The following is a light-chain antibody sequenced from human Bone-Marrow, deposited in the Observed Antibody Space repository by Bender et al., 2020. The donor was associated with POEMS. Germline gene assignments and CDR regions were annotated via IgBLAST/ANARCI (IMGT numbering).Light chain of an antibody. CDR1: NLEDKN. CDR2: QDN. V-gene: IGLV3-1*01. CDR3: SSWDDSLSGWV. Sequence: SYELTQPPSVSVSPGQTATITCSGDNLEDKNPCWYQQKAGQSPVLVLYQDNKRPSGIPERISGSKSGTSASLAISDIQFEDEGDYYCSSWDDSLSGWVFGGGTKLTVL. J-gene: IGLJ3*02.